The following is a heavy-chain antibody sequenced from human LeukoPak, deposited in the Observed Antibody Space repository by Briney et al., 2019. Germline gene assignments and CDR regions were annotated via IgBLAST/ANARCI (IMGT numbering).Heavy chain of an antibody. V-gene: IGHV4-59*01. CDR2: IYYTGTT. J-gene: IGHJ4*02. D-gene: IGHD6-13*01. CDR1: GGSISSYY. CDR3: ARAGANGIEAAGSLCY. Sequence: SETLSLTCTVSGGSISSYYWSWIRQPPGKGLEWIGFIYYTGTTNYNPSLKSRVTISVDTSKNQFSLKLSSVTAADTAVYYCARAGANGIEAAGSLCYWGQGTLVTVSS.